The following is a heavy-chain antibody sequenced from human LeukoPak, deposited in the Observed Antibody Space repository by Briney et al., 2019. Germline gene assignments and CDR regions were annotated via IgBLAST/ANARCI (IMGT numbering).Heavy chain of an antibody. CDR3: ARRIRYYYGSGSYSSPYFDY. J-gene: IGHJ4*02. V-gene: IGHV4-39*01. Sequence: SETLSLTCTFSGGSISSSSYYWGWIRQPPGKGLEWIGSIYYSGSTYYNPSLKSRVTISVDTSKNQFSLKLSSVTAADTAVYYCARRIRYYYGSGSYSSPYFDYWGQGTLVTVSS. D-gene: IGHD3-10*01. CDR1: GGSISSSSYY. CDR2: IYYSGST.